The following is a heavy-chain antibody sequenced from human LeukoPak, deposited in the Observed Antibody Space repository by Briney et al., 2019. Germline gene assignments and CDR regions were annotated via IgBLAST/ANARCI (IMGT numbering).Heavy chain of an antibody. D-gene: IGHD2-15*01. CDR2: INPGSGSA. CDR1: GYTFTSYY. V-gene: IGHV1-46*01. Sequence: GASVKVSFKASGYTFTSYYMHWVRQAPGQGLEWMGVINPGSGSANCAQRFQGRVTMTRDTSTTTVYMELSSLISEDTAVYYCAREGDCSGGRCHSMRYYFDYWGQGTLVPVSS. J-gene: IGHJ4*02. CDR3: AREGDCSGGRCHSMRYYFDY.